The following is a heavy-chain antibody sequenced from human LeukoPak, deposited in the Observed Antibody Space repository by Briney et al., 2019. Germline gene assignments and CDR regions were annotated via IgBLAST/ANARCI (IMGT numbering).Heavy chain of an antibody. CDR1: GYIFTSYG. CDR3: ARVFGDILTGYYFDY. J-gene: IGHJ4*02. Sequence: ASVKVSCKASGYIFTSYGISWVRQAPGQGLEWMGWISAYNGNTNYAQELRGRVTMTTDTSISTAYMELSRLRSDDTAVYYCARVFGDILTGYYFDYWGQGTLVTVSS. D-gene: IGHD3-9*01. V-gene: IGHV1-18*01. CDR2: ISAYNGNT.